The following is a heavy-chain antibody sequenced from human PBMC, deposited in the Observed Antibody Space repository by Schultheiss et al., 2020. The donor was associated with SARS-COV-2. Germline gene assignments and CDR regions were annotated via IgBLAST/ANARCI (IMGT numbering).Heavy chain of an antibody. D-gene: IGHD3-16*01. Sequence: SETLSLTCAVYGGSFSGYYWSWIRQPPGKGLEWIGEINHSGSTNYNPSLKSRVTISVDTSKNQFSLKLSSVTAADTAVYYCARRLRGYYYGMDVWGQGTTVTVSS. CDR1: GGSFSGYY. CDR3: ARRLRGYYYGMDV. V-gene: IGHV4-34*01. CDR2: INHSGST. J-gene: IGHJ6*02.